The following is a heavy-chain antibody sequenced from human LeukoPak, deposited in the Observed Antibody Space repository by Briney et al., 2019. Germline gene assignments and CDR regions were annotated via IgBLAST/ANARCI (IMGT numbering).Heavy chain of an antibody. J-gene: IGHJ4*02. CDR2: IYHSGST. CDR1: GYSISSGYY. V-gene: IGHV4-38-2*02. CDR3: ARGARRAPYCSGGSCYLVY. Sequence: SETLSLTCTVSGYSISSGYYWGWIRQPPGKGLEWIGSIYHSGSTYYNPSLKSRVTISVDTSKNQFSLKLSSVTAADTAVYYCARGARRAPYCSGGSCYLVYWGQGTLVTVSS. D-gene: IGHD2-15*01.